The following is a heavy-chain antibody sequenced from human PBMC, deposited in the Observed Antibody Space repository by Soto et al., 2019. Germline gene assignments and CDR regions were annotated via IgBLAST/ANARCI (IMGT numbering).Heavy chain of an antibody. CDR1: GFTFSDYY. Sequence: QVQLVESGGGLVRPGGSLRLSCAASGFTFSDYYMSWIRQAPGKGLEWISYISSSDSSIYYADSVKGRFTISRDNANNSLYLQMNSLRADDTAVYYCARPIRHYYYYYAMDVWGQGTTVTVSS. CDR2: ISSSDSSI. CDR3: ARPIRHYYYYYAMDV. V-gene: IGHV3-11*01. J-gene: IGHJ6*02.